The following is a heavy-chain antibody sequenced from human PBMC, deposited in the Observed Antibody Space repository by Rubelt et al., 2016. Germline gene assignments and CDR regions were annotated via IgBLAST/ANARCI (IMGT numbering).Heavy chain of an antibody. CDR2: VYDSGSS. CDR1: GGSIESTAYS. V-gene: IGHV4-39*01. Sequence: QLQLQESGPGLVRPSETLSLTCTVSGGSIESTAYSWGWIRQPPGKGLEWIGGVYDSGSSFYNPSLKSRVIISVDTSTNQFSLGLRSLTAADTAVYFCTTISLTGTSARGYFGPWGQGTLVTVSS. J-gene: IGHJ5*02. D-gene: IGHD1/OR15-1a*01. CDR3: TTISLTGTSARGYFGP.